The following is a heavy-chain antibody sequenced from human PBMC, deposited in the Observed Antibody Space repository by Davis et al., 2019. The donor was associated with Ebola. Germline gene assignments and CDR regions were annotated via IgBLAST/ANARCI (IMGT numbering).Heavy chain of an antibody. D-gene: IGHD1-26*01. CDR1: GDSVSSESVA. Sequence: HSQTLSLTCAISGDSVSSESVAWNWIRQSPSRGLEWLGRTYYSSKWFNDYAVSVNGRITINPDTSKNQFSLQLNSVTPEDTAVHYCVRGWGRTGMGVWGQGTTVTVSS. J-gene: IGHJ6*02. CDR2: TYYSSKWFN. V-gene: IGHV6-1*01. CDR3: VRGWGRTGMGV.